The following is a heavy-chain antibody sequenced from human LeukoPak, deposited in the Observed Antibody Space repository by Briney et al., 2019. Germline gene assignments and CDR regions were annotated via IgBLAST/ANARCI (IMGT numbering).Heavy chain of an antibody. V-gene: IGHV4-38-2*02. CDR1: GYSISSGYH. D-gene: IGHD3-10*01. Sequence: SETLSLTCTVSGYSISSGYHWGWIRQPPGKGLEWIGSIYHSGSTYYNPSLKSRVTISVDTSKNQLSLKLSSVTAADTAVYYCARTTMVRGTYYMDVWGKGTTVTISS. CDR3: ARTTMVRGTYYMDV. CDR2: IYHSGST. J-gene: IGHJ6*03.